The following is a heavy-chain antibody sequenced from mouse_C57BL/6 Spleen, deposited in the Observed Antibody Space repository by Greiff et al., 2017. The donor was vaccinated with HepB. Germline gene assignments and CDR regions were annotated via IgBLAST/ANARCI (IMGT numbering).Heavy chain of an antibody. CDR1: GYAFSSSW. V-gene: IGHV1-82*01. CDR3: ARRGTTGTPFDY. D-gene: IGHD4-1*01. J-gene: IGHJ2*01. CDR2: IYPGDGDT. Sequence: VQLQQSGPELVKPGASVKISCKASGYAFSSSWMNWVKQRPGKGLEWIGRIYPGDGDTNYNGKFKGKATLTADKSSSTAYMQLSSLTSEDSAVYFCARRGTTGTPFDYWGQGTTLTVSS.